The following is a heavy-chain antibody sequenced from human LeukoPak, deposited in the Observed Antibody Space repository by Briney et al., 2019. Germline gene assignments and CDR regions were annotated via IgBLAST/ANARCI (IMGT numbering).Heavy chain of an antibody. Sequence: LGRSLRLSCTASGFTFGDYAMSWVRQAPGKGPEWVGFIRRKANGGTTEYAASVNGRFTISRDDSKSIAYLQMNSLKTEDTAVYYCTSGLYYDSWSDLFDYWGQGTLVTVSS. V-gene: IGHV3-49*04. J-gene: IGHJ4*02. CDR3: TSGLYYDSWSDLFDY. CDR2: IRRKANGGTT. CDR1: GFTFGDYA. D-gene: IGHD3-3*01.